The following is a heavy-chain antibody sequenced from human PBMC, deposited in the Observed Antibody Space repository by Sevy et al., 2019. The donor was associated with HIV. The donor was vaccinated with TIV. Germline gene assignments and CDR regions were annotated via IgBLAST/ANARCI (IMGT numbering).Heavy chain of an antibody. D-gene: IGHD3-10*01. Sequence: GGSLRLSCAVSGFTVSSNYMSWVRQAPGKGLEWVSVIYTDGSTFYADSLKGRFTISRDNSKNTRYLQMNSLRAEDTAVYYCARLPYGNYWYFDLWGRGTLVTVSS. CDR2: IYTDGST. CDR3: ARLPYGNYWYFDL. CDR1: GFTVSSNY. V-gene: IGHV3-53*01. J-gene: IGHJ2*01.